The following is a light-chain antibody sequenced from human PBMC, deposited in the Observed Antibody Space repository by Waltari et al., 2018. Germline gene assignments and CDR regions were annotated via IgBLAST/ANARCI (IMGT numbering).Light chain of an antibody. CDR1: QSLVYTDGISY. Sequence: VGLTQSPLPLHVTRGQPASCTCRSSQSLVYTDGISYLNWFPQRPGQAPRRLIYKVSNRDSGVPDRFSGSGSGTDFTLMISSVEADDVGVYFCMQATHWPVTFGQGTRLEIK. CDR3: MQATHWPVT. V-gene: IGKV2-30*01. CDR2: KVS. J-gene: IGKJ5*01.